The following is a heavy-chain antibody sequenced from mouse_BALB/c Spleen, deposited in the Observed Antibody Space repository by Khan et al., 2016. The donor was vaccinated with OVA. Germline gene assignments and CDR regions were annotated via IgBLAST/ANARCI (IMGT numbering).Heavy chain of an antibody. D-gene: IGHD4-1*01. CDR1: GFTFSSYS. J-gene: IGHJ3*01. Sequence: EVELVESGGDLVKPGGSLKLSCAASGFTFSSYSMSWVRQTPDKRLEWVATISSDGDYTYFPDSVTGRFTISRDNAKNTLNLQMSSLKSEDTALYYCASHLTGSFAYWGKGTLVTVSA. V-gene: IGHV5-6*01. CDR2: ISSDGDYT. CDR3: ASHLTGSFAY.